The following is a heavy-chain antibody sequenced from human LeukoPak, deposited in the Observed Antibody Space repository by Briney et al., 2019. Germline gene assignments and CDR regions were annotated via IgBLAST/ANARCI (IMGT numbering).Heavy chain of an antibody. CDR2: INHSGST. J-gene: IGHJ5*02. V-gene: IGHV4-34*01. CDR3: ARVLRSYYYGSGSLGDWFDP. D-gene: IGHD3-10*01. Sequence: SETLSLTRAVYGGSFSGYYWSWIRQPPGKGLEWIGEINHSGSTNYNPSLKSRVTISVDTSKNQFSLKLSSVTAADTAVYYCARVLRSYYYGSGSLGDWFDPWGQGTLVTVSS. CDR1: GGSFSGYY.